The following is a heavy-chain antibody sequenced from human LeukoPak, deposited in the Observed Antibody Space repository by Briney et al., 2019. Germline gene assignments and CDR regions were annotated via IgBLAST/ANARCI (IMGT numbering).Heavy chain of an antibody. CDR1: GFTFSRYG. D-gene: IGHD1-26*01. CDR3: AKCMGATKCA. J-gene: IGHJ5*02. V-gene: IGHV3-23*01. CDR2: ISGSGGST. Sequence: PGGSLRLSCAASGFTFSRYGMSWVRQAPGKGLEWVSAISGSGGSTYYADSVKGRFTISSDNSKNTLYLQMNSLRAEDTAVYYCAKCMGATKCAWGQGTLVTVSS.